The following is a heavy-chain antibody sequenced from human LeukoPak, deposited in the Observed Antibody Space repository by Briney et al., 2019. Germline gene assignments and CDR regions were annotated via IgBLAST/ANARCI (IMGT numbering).Heavy chain of an antibody. V-gene: IGHV1-69*13. Sequence: SVKVSCKASGGTFMSNAISWVRQAPGQGLEWMGGITPIFGTANYAQKFQGRVTITAVESMSTAYMEVSSLGSEDTAVYYCARGWLAETTVVTPYNYWGQGTLVTVSS. CDR3: ARGWLAETTVVTPYNY. CDR2: ITPIFGTA. CDR1: GGTFMSNA. J-gene: IGHJ4*02. D-gene: IGHD4-23*01.